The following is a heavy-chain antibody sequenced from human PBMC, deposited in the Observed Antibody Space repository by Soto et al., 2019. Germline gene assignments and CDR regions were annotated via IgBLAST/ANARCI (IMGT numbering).Heavy chain of an antibody. J-gene: IGHJ4*02. Sequence: VRLLQSGGGFVQPGGSLRLSCAVSGFTFHDFAMTWVRQAPGKRPEWVSTVTPRGDATFHTDSVKGRFIISRDNSRNILYLQMTNLRAEDTAIYHCAKDGYSGDCCLYDHWGQGALVSVSS. V-gene: IGHV3-23*01. CDR1: GFTFHDFA. CDR2: VTPRGDAT. D-gene: IGHD2-21*02. CDR3: AKDGYSGDCCLYDH.